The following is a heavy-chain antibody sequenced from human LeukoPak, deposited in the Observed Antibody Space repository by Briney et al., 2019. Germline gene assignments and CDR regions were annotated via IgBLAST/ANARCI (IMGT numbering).Heavy chain of an antibody. CDR3: AKDGVREGHLDY. D-gene: IGHD3-10*01. V-gene: IGHV4-4*07. CDR1: GGSISSYY. J-gene: IGHJ4*02. CDR2: IYTSGST. Sequence: SETLSLTCTFSGGSISSYYWSWIRQPAGKGLEWIGRIYTSGSTNYNPSLKSRVTISVDKSKQQFSLKLTSVTAADTAVYYCAKDGVREGHLDYWGQGTLVTVSS.